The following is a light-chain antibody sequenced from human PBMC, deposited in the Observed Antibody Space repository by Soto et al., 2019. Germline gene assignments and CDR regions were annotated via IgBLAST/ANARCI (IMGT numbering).Light chain of an antibody. V-gene: IGLV1-40*01. CDR2: GNN. Sequence: QSVLTQPPSVSGAPGQGVTISCTGTASSIAARYDVHWYQQIPGMAPKLLISGNNNRPSGVPDRFSASKSGISAFLAITGLQAADEADYYCQSYDNSLNEWVFGGGTKLT. CDR1: ASSIAARYD. J-gene: IGLJ3*02. CDR3: QSYDNSLNEWV.